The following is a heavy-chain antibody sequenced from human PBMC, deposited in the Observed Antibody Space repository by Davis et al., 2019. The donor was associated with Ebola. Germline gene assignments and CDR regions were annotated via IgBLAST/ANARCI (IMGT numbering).Heavy chain of an antibody. CDR2: ISGSGGST. Sequence: PGGSLRLSCAASGFTFSSYAMSWVRQAPGKGLEWVSAISGSGGSTYYADSVKGRFTISRDNSKNTLYLQMNSLRAEDTAMYYCARDHVVAGVIFDFWGQGTLVTVSS. J-gene: IGHJ4*02. V-gene: IGHV3-23*01. CDR3: ARDHVVAGVIFDF. D-gene: IGHD6-19*01. CDR1: GFTFSSYA.